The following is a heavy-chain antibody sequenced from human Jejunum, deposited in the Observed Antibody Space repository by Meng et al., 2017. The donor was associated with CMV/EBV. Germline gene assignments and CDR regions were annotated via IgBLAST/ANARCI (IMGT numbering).Heavy chain of an antibody. CDR3: ARKYCGSSNCYPFDY. Sequence: GGSFSGYYWSWIRRSPGQGLEWIGQINHSGSDSYNPSLRRRVTISEDTSKNQFSLRLTSVTAADTAIYYCARKYCGSSNCYPFDYWGQGELVTVSS. V-gene: IGHV4-34*01. CDR2: INHSGSD. CDR1: GGSFSGYY. D-gene: IGHD2-2*01. J-gene: IGHJ4*02.